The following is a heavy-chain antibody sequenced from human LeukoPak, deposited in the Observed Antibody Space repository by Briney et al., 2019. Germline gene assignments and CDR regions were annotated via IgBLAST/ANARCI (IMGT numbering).Heavy chain of an antibody. D-gene: IGHD6-19*01. V-gene: IGHV3-9*01. CDR1: GFTFDDYA. CDR3: AKEPVAGHYFDY. CDR2: ISWNSGSI. Sequence: GRSLRLSCAASGFTFDDYAMHWVRQAPGKGLEWVSGISWNSGSIGYADSVRGRFTISRDNANNSLYLQMNSLRAEDTALYYCAKEPVAGHYFDYWGQGTLVTVSS. J-gene: IGHJ4*02.